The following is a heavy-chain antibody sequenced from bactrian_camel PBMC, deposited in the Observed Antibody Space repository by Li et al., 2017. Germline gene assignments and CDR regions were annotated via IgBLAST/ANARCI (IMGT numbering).Heavy chain of an antibody. CDR1: GFTFSSYD. D-gene: IGHD4*01. CDR2: INSGGGST. V-gene: IGHV3S40*01. J-gene: IGHJ6*01. CDR3: ATEPYSDAGADFGY. Sequence: ESGGGLVQPGGSLRLSCAASGFTFSSYDMSWVRQAPGKGLEWVSAINSGGGSTYHADSVKGRFTISRDNAKNTVYLQMNSLKSEDTALYYCATEPYSDAGADFGYWGQGTQVTVS.